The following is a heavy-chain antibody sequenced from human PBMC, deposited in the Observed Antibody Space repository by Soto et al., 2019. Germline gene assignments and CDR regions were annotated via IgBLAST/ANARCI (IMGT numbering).Heavy chain of an antibody. J-gene: IGHJ6*03. V-gene: IGHV4-59*01. Sequence: SETLSLTCTVSGGSISSYYWSWIRQPPGKGLEWIGYIYYSGSTNYNPSLKSRVTISVDTSKNQFSLKLSTVTAADTAVYYCARAVYCSSTSCSRYYYYYMDVWGKGTTVTVSS. CDR2: IYYSGST. D-gene: IGHD2-2*01. CDR1: GGSISSYY. CDR3: ARAVYCSSTSCSRYYYYYMDV.